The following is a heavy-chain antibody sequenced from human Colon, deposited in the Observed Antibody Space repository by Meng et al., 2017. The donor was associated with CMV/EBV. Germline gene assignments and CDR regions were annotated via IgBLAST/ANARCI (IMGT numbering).Heavy chain of an antibody. V-gene: IGHV3-49*04. CDR1: GFTFGDYG. CDR2: IRSKAYGGTT. CDR3: TRKGGDFWSGYYMGPFFDY. D-gene: IGHD3-3*01. Sequence: GESLKISCTASGFTFGDYGMSWVRQAPGKGLEWVGFIRSKAYGGTTEYAASVKGSFTISRDDSKSIAYLQMNSLKTEDTAVYYYTRKGGDFWSGYYMGPFFDYWGQGTLVTVSS. J-gene: IGHJ4*02.